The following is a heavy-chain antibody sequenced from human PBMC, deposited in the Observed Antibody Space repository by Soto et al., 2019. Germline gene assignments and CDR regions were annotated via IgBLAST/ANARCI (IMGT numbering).Heavy chain of an antibody. Sequence: SETLSLTCTVSGVSISSAGYYWTWIRQHPGKGLEWIGYIYYSGNTYYNPSLKSRVTISGDTPKNQFSLKLSSVTTADTAVYYCARVYCTGTSCYTLDYWGQGTLVTSPQ. CDR3: ARVYCTGTSCYTLDY. V-gene: IGHV4-31*03. CDR2: IYYSGNT. CDR1: GVSISSAGYY. D-gene: IGHD2-2*02. J-gene: IGHJ4*02.